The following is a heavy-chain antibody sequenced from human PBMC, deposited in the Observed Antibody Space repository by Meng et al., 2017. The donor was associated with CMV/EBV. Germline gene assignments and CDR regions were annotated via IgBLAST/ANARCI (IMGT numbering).Heavy chain of an antibody. J-gene: IGHJ4*02. V-gene: IGHV1-69*12. CDR2: IIPIFGTA. CDR3: ARQLRLGELSPFDY. Sequence: QVQLVQSGAGVDEPGSSVKVSCKASGGTFSSYAISWVRQAPGKGLEWMGGIIPIFGTANYAQKFQGRVTITADESTSTAYMELSSLRSEDTAVYYCARQLRLGELSPFDYWGQGTLVTVSS. D-gene: IGHD3-16*02. CDR1: GGTFSSYA.